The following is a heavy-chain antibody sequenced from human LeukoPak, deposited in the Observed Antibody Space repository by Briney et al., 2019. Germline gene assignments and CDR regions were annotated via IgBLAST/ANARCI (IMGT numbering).Heavy chain of an antibody. Sequence: SETLSLTCTVSGGSISGYYWSWIRQPPGKGLEWIGYIYYSGSTNYNPSLKSRVTISVDTSKNQFSLKLSSVTAADTAVYYCARDPQYYYDSSGYLGWYFDLWGRGTLVTVSS. J-gene: IGHJ2*01. D-gene: IGHD3-22*01. CDR2: IYYSGST. CDR3: ARDPQYYYDSSGYLGWYFDL. V-gene: IGHV4-59*01. CDR1: GGSISGYY.